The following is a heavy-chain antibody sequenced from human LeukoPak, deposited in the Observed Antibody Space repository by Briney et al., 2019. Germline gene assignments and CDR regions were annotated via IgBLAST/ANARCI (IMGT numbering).Heavy chain of an antibody. Sequence: PGGSLRLSCAASGFTFSTYGMSWVRQAPGEGLEWVSSFGGSGGTTYYADSVKGRFTISRDNSKSALYLQMNSLRAEDTAVYYGARYCSSISCYSAYYGMDVWGKGTTVTVSS. CDR1: GFTFSTYG. J-gene: IGHJ6*04. D-gene: IGHD2-2*01. CDR3: ARYCSSISCYSAYYGMDV. CDR2: FGGSGGTT. V-gene: IGHV3-23*01.